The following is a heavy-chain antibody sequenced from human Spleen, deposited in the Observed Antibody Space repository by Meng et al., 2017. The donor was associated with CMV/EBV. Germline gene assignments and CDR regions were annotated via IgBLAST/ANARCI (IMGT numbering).Heavy chain of an antibody. J-gene: IGHJ4*02. CDR3: AREYYDFSLIDF. V-gene: IGHV3-30*02. D-gene: IGHD3-3*01. Sequence: GESLKISCAASGFTFSSYEMNWVRWAPGKGLEWVAFIRYDGINKYYSDSVKGRFTISRDNFKNTLYLQMNSLRVDDTAVYYCAREYYDFSLIDFWGKGTLVTVSS. CDR2: IRYDGINK. CDR1: GFTFSSYE.